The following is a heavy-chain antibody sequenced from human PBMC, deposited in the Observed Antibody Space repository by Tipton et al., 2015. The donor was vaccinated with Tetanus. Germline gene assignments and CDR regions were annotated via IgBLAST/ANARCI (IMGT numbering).Heavy chain of an antibody. J-gene: IGHJ5*02. D-gene: IGHD5-24*01. V-gene: IGHV4-4*07. CDR1: GDSISSNY. CDR2: IYINGRN. CDR3: ARDRGFTTYNYFDP. Sequence: LRLSCTVSGDSISSNYWSWIRQPAGKGPEWIGRIYINGRNNYNPSLKSRVTMSIDTSKNQFSLNLRSVTAAVTAVYYCARDRGFTTYNYFDPWGQGTLVTVSS.